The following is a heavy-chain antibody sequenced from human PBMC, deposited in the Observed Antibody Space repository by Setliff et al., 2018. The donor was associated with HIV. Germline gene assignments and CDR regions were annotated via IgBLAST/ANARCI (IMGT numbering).Heavy chain of an antibody. CDR2: ISTSGNRI. Sequence: GESLKISCAASGFTFSSYEMNWVRQAPGKGLEWVSYISTSGNRIHYADSVKCRFTISRDNAKNSLYLQMDSLRAEDTAVYYCAPLVGATGAPSYWGQGTLVTVSS. D-gene: IGHD1-26*01. CDR1: GFTFSSYE. CDR3: APLVGATGAPSY. J-gene: IGHJ4*02. V-gene: IGHV3-48*03.